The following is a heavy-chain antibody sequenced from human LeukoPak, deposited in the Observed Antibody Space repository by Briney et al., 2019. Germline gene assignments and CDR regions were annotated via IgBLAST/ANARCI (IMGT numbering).Heavy chain of an antibody. CDR3: ARDRGLGVDY. V-gene: IGHV4-31*03. CDR1: GGSISSGGYY. CDR2: IYYSGST. Sequence: SQTLSLTCTVPGGSISSGGYYWSWIRQHPGKGLEWIGYIYYSGSTYYNPSLKSRVTISVDTSKNQFSLKLSSVTAADTAVYYCARDRGLGVDYWGQGTLVTVSS. J-gene: IGHJ4*02. D-gene: IGHD3-10*01.